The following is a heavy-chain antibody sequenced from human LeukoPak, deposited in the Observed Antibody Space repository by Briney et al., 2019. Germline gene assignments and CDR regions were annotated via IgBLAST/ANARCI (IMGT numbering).Heavy chain of an antibody. CDR3: ARKEYSSGGVDY. V-gene: IGHV1-18*04. CDR2: ISAYNGNT. CDR1: GYTFTSYG. Sequence: ASGKVSCKASGYTFTSYGIRWVRQAPGQGLEWMGWISAYNGNTNYAQKLQGRVTMTTDTSTSTAYMELWSLRSDDTAVYYCARKEYSSGGVDYWGQGTLVTVSS. J-gene: IGHJ4*02. D-gene: IGHD6-19*01.